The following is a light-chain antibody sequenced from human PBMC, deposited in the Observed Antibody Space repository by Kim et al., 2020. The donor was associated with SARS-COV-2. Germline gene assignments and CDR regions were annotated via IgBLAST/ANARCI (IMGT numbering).Light chain of an antibody. V-gene: IGKV3-20*01. CDR3: QQYGSSPQT. Sequence: EIVLTQSPGTLSLSPGERATLSCRASQSVSSSYLAWYQQKPGQAPRLLIYGASSRATGIPYRFSGSGSGTDFTLTISRLEPEDFAVYYCQQYGSSPQTFGQGTKLE. CDR1: QSVSSSY. CDR2: GAS. J-gene: IGKJ2*01.